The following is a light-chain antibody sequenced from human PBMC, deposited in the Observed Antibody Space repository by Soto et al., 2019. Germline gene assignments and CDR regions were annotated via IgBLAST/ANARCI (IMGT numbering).Light chain of an antibody. CDR1: QSLLYRNGYNY. V-gene: IGKV2-28*01. Sequence: DIVMTQSPLSMPVIPGEPASISCRSSQSLLYRNGYNYLNWYLQKPGQSPQLLIYLGSNRASGVPDRFSGSGSGTDFTLKISRVEAEDVGVYYCMQVLQVWTFGQGTKVEMK. J-gene: IGKJ1*01. CDR3: MQVLQVWT. CDR2: LGS.